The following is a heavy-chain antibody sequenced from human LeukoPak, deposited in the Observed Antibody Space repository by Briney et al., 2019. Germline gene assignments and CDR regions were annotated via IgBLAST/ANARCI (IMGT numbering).Heavy chain of an antibody. V-gene: IGHV4-39*01. Sequence: PSETLSLTCTIFGDSVSRSDSYWDWIRQPPGKGQEWIGTIYYSGRTYYSPSLKSRVTLSVDVSNNQFSLTLSSVTAADTALYFCARRRYYDSSGYLEWGQGTLVTVSS. CDR3: ARRRYYDSSGYLE. CDR1: GDSVSRSDSY. CDR2: IYYSGRT. D-gene: IGHD3-22*01. J-gene: IGHJ1*01.